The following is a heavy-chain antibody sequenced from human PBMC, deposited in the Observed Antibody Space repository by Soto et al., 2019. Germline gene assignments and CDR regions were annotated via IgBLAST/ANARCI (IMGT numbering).Heavy chain of an antibody. V-gene: IGHV3-7*03. CDR2: IKQDESDK. D-gene: IGHD3-3*01. CDR3: AKSLKIFGLATTRSGPLDS. CDR1: GFRFRDYW. Sequence: EVQLVESGGGLVQTGGSLRLSCAVSGFRFRDYWMSWVRQAPGKGLEWVANIKQDESDKYYVDSVKGRFTISRDNAKNALYLQMNSLRVEDTALYYCAKSLKIFGLATTRSGPLDSWGQGALVTVSS. J-gene: IGHJ4*02.